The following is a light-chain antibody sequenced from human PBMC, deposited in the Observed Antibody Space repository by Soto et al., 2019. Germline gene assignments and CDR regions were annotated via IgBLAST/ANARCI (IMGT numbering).Light chain of an antibody. CDR2: EVS. CDR3: SSYTANTVF. Sequence: QSVLTQPASVSGSLGQSVTISCTGSSSNFVSWYQQHPGKAPKLIIYEVSDRPSGVSDRFSGSRSGNTASLTISGLRAEDEADFFCSSYTANTVFFGGGTKVTVL. CDR1: SSNF. V-gene: IGLV2-14*01. J-gene: IGLJ2*01.